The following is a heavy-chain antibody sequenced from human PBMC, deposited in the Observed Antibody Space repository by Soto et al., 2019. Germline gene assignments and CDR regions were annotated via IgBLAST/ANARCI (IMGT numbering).Heavy chain of an antibody. V-gene: IGHV3-23*01. CDR2: ISGSGGST. D-gene: IGHD3-9*01. J-gene: IGHJ4*02. Sequence: GGSLRLSCAASGFTFSSYAMSWVRQAPGKGLELVSAISGSGGSTYYADSVKGRFTISRDNSKNTLYLQMISLRAEDTAVYYCAKASALRYFDWYFDYWGQGTLVTVSS. CDR1: GFTFSSYA. CDR3: AKASALRYFDWYFDY.